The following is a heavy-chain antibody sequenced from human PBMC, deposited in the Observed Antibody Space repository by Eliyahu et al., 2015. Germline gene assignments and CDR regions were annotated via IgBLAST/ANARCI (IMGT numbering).Heavy chain of an antibody. CDR2: INHSGST. Sequence: QVQLQQWGAGLLKPSETLSLTCAVYGGSFSGYYWSWIRQPPGKGLEWIGEINHSGSTNYNPSLKSRVTISVDTSKNQFSLKLSSVTAADTAVYYCARGRRRSSGWYLIDPWGQGTLVTVSS. J-gene: IGHJ5*02. V-gene: IGHV4-34*01. CDR1: GGSFSGYY. D-gene: IGHD6-19*01. CDR3: ARGRRRSSGWYLIDP.